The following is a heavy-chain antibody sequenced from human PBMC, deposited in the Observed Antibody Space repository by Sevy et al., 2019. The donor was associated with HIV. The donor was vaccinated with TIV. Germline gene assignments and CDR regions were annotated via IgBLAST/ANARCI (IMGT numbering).Heavy chain of an antibody. CDR1: GFTFSSYS. V-gene: IGHV3-21*01. Sequence: GGSLRLSCAASGFTFSSYSMNWVRQAPGKGLEWVSSISSSSSYIYYADSVKGRFTISRDNAKNSLYLQMNSLRAEDTAVYYCAREPVPGTNWFDPWGQGTLVTVSS. CDR3: AREPVPGTNWFDP. CDR2: ISSSSSYI. J-gene: IGHJ5*02.